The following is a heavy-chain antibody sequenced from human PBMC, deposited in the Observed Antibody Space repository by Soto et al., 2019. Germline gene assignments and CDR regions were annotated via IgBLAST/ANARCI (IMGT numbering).Heavy chain of an antibody. V-gene: IGHV3-21*01. CDR3: ARDCSGGSCYPGMDV. D-gene: IGHD2-15*01. CDR1: GFNFNSYT. CDR2: ISSSGYI. J-gene: IGHJ6*02. Sequence: GGSLILSWAASGFNFNSYTINWIRQAPGKRLEWLSSISSSGYIFSTDSVRGRFTISRDNAKNSVYLQINSLRAEDTAVYFCARDCSGGSCYPGMDVWGQGTTVTVS.